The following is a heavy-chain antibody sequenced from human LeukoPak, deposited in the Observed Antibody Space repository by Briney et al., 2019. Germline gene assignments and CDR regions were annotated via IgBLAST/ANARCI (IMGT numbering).Heavy chain of an antibody. CDR3: ARGGQGVLFDY. D-gene: IGHD1-26*01. J-gene: IGHJ4*02. CDR1: GFTFSSYS. V-gene: IGHV3-48*04. Sequence: GGSLRLSCAASGFTFSSYSMNWVRQAPGKGLEWVSYISSSSTIYYADSVKGRFTISRDNAKNSLYLQMNSLRAEDTAVYYCARGGQGVLFDYWGQGTLVTVSS. CDR2: ISSSSTI.